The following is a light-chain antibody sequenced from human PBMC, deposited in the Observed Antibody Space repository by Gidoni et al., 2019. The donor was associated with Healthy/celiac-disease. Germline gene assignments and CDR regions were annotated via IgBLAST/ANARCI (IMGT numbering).Light chain of an antibody. CDR2: DVS. CDR1: SIDVGGYNY. V-gene: IGLV2-14*03. CDR3: SSYTSSSTYV. Sequence: QSALTQPASVSGSPGQSITIPCTGTSIDVGGYNYVSWYQHHPGKAPKLMIYDVSNRPSGVSNRFSGSKSGNTASLTISGLQAEDEADYYCSSYTSSSTYVFGTGTKVTVL. J-gene: IGLJ1*01.